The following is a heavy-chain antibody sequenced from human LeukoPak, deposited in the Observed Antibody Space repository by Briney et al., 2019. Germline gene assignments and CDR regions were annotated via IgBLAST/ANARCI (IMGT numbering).Heavy chain of an antibody. CDR3: ARGSWSGTSYAFDI. CDR2: IYYSGST. V-gene: IGHV4-30-4*01. CDR1: GGPISSGDYY. J-gene: IGHJ3*02. Sequence: SETLSLTCTVSGGPISSGDYYWSWIRQPPGKGLEWIGYIYYSGSTYCNPSLKSRVTISVGTSKNQFSLKLSSVTAADTAVYYCARGSWSGTSYAFDIWGQGTMVTVSS. D-gene: IGHD2-2*01.